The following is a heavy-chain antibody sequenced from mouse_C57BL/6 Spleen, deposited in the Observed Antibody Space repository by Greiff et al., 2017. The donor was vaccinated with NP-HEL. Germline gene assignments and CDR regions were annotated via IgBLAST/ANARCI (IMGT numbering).Heavy chain of an antibody. CDR3: ARSYYSNPAWFAY. V-gene: IGHV1-55*01. Sequence: QVQLQQPGAELVKPGASVKMSCKASGYTFTSYWITWVKQRPGQGLEWLGDIYPGSGSTNYNEKFKSKATLTVDTSSSTAYMQLSSLTSEDSAVYYCARSYYSNPAWFAYWGQGTLVTVAA. CDR2: IYPGSGST. D-gene: IGHD2-5*01. J-gene: IGHJ3*01. CDR1: GYTFTSYW.